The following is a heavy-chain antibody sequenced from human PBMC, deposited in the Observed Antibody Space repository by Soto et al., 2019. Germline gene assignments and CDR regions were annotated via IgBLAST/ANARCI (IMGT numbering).Heavy chain of an antibody. CDR3: ARVRYYGSAPNWFDP. Sequence: SSVKVSVKASGGTFSSYAISWVRQAPGQGLEWMGGIIPIFGTANYAQKFQGRVTITADESTSTAYMELSSLRSEDTAVYYCARVRYYGSAPNWFDPWGQGTLVTVSS. CDR1: GGTFSSYA. D-gene: IGHD3-10*01. CDR2: IIPIFGTA. J-gene: IGHJ5*02. V-gene: IGHV1-69*13.